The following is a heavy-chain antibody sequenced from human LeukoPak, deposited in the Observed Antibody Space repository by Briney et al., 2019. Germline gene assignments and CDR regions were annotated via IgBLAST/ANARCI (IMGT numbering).Heavy chain of an antibody. J-gene: IGHJ4*02. CDR2: ISYDGSNK. CDR3: AKKPSGYTYGGYFDY. D-gene: IGHD5-18*01. CDR1: GFTFSSYG. Sequence: QTGGSLRLSCAASGFTFSSYGMHWVRQAPGKGLEWVAVISYDGSNKYYADSVKGRFTISRDNSKNTLNLQMNSLRVEDTAVYYCAKKPSGYTYGGYFDYWGQGTLVTVSS. V-gene: IGHV3-30*18.